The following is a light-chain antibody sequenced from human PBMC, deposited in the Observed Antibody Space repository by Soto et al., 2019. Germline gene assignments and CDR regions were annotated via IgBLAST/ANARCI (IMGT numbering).Light chain of an antibody. CDR3: QKYGSSPYT. V-gene: IGKV3-20*01. CDR2: GAS. J-gene: IGKJ2*01. CDR1: QSVSSSF. Sequence: ENVLTQSPGTLYLSPGERATLSCRASQSVSSSFLAWLQQKPGQAPRLIIYGASTRGSGIPDRFSGSGSGTYFTHNIRRLEPEDFAVYYCQKYGSSPYTFGQGTKLEI.